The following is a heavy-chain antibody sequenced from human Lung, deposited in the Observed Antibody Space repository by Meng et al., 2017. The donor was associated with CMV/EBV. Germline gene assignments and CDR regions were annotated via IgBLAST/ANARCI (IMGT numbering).Heavy chain of an antibody. J-gene: IGHJ4*02. CDR1: GGSIRSTNYY. V-gene: IGHV4-39*01. CDR2: ISYSGGT. D-gene: IGHD2-2*01. Sequence: GRVSGGSIRSTNYYWGGIRQPPGKGLEWIGSISYSGGTYYNPSLRSRVTISVDTSKSQFSLKLSSVTAADTAVYYCARLTTSGTFDYWGQGTLVTVSS. CDR3: ARLTTSGTFDY.